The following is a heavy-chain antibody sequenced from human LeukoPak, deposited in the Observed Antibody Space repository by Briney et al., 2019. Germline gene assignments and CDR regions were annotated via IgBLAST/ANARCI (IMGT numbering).Heavy chain of an antibody. CDR3: ARDRQYYDILTGIDP. J-gene: IGHJ5*02. CDR1: GGSFSGYY. D-gene: IGHD3-9*01. Sequence: SETLSLTCAVYGGSFSGYYWSWIRQPPGKGLEWIGEINHSGSTNYNPSLKSRVTISVDTSKNQFSLKLSSVTAADTAVYYCARDRQYYDILTGIDPWGQGTLVTVSS. CDR2: INHSGST. V-gene: IGHV4-34*01.